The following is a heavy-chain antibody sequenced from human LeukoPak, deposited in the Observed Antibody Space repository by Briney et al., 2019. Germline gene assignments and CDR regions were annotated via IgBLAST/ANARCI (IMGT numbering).Heavy chain of an antibody. Sequence: LSGGSLRLSCAASGFTFDDYAMHWVRQAPGKGLEWVSGISWNSGSIGYADSVKGRFTISRDNAKNSLYLQMNSLRAEDMALYYCAKGPYYLGYFDYWGQGTLVTVSS. D-gene: IGHD3-10*01. CDR2: ISWNSGSI. J-gene: IGHJ4*02. CDR3: AKGPYYLGYFDY. V-gene: IGHV3-9*03. CDR1: GFTFDDYA.